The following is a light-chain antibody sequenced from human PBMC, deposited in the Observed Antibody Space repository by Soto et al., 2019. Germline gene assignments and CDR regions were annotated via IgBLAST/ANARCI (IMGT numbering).Light chain of an antibody. CDR1: HSVSSSY. CDR3: QQYGSSPYT. V-gene: IGKV3-20*01. CDR2: CAS. Sequence: EIVLTQSPGTLSFFPGERATLCYRASHSVSSSYLAWYQQKPGQAPRLLFYCASNRATGIPDSFSGTGSGTDFTLTISRLQPEDFAVYYCQQYGSSPYTVGLGTKVDSK. J-gene: IGKJ2*01.